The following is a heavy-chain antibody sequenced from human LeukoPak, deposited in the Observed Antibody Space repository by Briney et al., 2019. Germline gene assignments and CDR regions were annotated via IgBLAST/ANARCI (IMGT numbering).Heavy chain of an antibody. CDR1: GGSIRGYY. V-gene: IGHV4-59*08. CDR3: AVGATHYYMDV. CDR2: IYYSGST. Sequence: PSEAPSLTRTVSGGSIRGYYWSWVRQPPGKGLEWIAYIYYSGSTNYNPSLKSRVTIPLDTSKNQFSLKLSSVTAADAAVYYCAVGATHYYMDVWGKGTTVTVSS. J-gene: IGHJ6*03. D-gene: IGHD3-16*01.